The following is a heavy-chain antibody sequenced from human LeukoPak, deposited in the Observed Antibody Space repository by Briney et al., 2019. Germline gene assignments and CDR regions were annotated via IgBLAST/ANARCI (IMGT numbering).Heavy chain of an antibody. CDR3: AKEPLPPYDFWSGYWYY. D-gene: IGHD3-3*01. Sequence: GGSLRLSCAASGFTFSSYAMSWVRQAPGKGLEWVSAISGSGGSTYYADSVKCRFTISRDNSKNTLYLQMNSLRAEDTAVYYCAKEPLPPYDFWSGYWYYWAQGTVVTVSS. CDR2: ISGSGGST. CDR1: GFTFSSYA. V-gene: IGHV3-23*01. J-gene: IGHJ4*02.